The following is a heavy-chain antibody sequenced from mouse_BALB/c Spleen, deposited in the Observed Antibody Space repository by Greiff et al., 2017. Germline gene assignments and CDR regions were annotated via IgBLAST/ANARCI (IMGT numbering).Heavy chain of an antibody. CDR2: IWAGGST. Sequence: VQLVESGPGLVAPSQSLSITCTVSGFSLTSYGVHWVRQPPGKGLEWLGVIWAGGSTNYNSALMSRLSISKDNSKSQVFLKMNSLQTDDTAMYYCARAKGLRRGKTMDYWGQGTSVTVSS. J-gene: IGHJ4*01. V-gene: IGHV2-9*02. CDR1: GFSLTSYG. CDR3: ARAKGLRRGKTMDY. D-gene: IGHD2-2*01.